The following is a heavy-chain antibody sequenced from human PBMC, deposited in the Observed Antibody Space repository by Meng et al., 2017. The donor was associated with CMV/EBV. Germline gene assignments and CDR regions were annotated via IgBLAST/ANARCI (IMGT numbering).Heavy chain of an antibody. CDR2: ISPYNGNK. V-gene: IGHV1-18*01. CDR1: GYTFNMFG. D-gene: IGHD3-3*01. CDR3: ATETIFGVASYGMDV. Sequence: ASVKVSCKTSGYTFNMFGITWVRQAPGQGLEWVAWISPYNGNKHYAANVQGRVTVTSDTSASTVHMFLESLRSDDTAVYYCATETIFGVASYGMDVWGQGTTVTVSS. J-gene: IGHJ6*02.